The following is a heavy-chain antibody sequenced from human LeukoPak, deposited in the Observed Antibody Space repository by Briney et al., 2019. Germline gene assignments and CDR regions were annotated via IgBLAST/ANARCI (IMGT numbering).Heavy chain of an antibody. CDR1: GYTFTSYG. J-gene: IGHJ6*02. D-gene: IGHD3-10*01. V-gene: IGHV1-18*01. CDR2: TSPYNGKA. Sequence: ASVKVSCKASGYTFTSYGISWVRPAPGQGLAWMGWTSPYNGKANYAQKLQDRVTMTTDTSTSTAYLDLRSLRSDDTAVYYCARDGARGLTPGASYYHYGMDVWGQGTTVTVSS. CDR3: ARDGARGLTPGASYYHYGMDV.